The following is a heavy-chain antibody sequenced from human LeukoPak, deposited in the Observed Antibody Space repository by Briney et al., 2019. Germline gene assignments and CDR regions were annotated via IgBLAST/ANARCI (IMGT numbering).Heavy chain of an antibody. J-gene: IGHJ4*02. V-gene: IGHV4-61*02. D-gene: IGHD6-13*01. CDR2: IYTSGST. Sequence: SETLSLTCTVSSGSISSGSYYWSWIRQPAGKGLEWIGRIYTSGSTNYNPSLKSRVAISVDTSKNQFSLKLSSVTAADTAVYYCASSGIAAAGPFDYWGQGTLVTVSS. CDR3: ASSGIAAAGPFDY. CDR1: SGSISSGSYY.